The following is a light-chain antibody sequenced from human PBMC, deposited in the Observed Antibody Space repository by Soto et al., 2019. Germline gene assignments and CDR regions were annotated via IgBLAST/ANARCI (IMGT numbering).Light chain of an antibody. J-gene: IGKJ5*01. CDR3: QQYHNCPPIT. CDR1: QFVSSN. CDR2: GAS. V-gene: IGKV3D-15*01. Sequence: LVAQSAATRSVSTRERATLSCRASQFVSSNLAWYQQKPGQAPRLLIYGASTRATGIPARFSGSGSGTEFTLTISNLQSEDFAVYFCQQYHNCPPITFAQGARPAI.